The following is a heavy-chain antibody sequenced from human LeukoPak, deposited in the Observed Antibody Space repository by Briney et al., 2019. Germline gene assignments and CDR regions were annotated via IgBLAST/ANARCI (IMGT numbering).Heavy chain of an antibody. CDR3: ARVAPIAAAGVNWFDP. D-gene: IGHD6-13*01. Sequence: GASVKVSCKASGYTFTSYYMHWVRQAPGQGLEWMGIINPSGGSTSYAQKFQGRVTMTRDTSTSTVYMELSSLRSEDTAVYYCARVAPIAAAGVNWFDPWGQGTLVTVSS. V-gene: IGHV1-46*01. CDR1: GYTFTSYY. J-gene: IGHJ5*02. CDR2: INPSGGST.